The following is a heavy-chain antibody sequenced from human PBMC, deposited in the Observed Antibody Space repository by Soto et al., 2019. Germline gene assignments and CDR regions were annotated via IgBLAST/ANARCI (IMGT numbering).Heavy chain of an antibody. D-gene: IGHD3-10*01. V-gene: IGHV5-10-1*01. CDR2: IDPSDSYT. Sequence: PGESLKISCKGSGYSFTSYWISWVRQMPGKGMEWMGRIDPSDSYTNYSPSFQGHVTISADKSISTAYLQWSSLKASDTAMYYCVVYTMVRGVIPYYFDYWGQGTLVTVSS. J-gene: IGHJ4*02. CDR3: VVYTMVRGVIPYYFDY. CDR1: GYSFTSYW.